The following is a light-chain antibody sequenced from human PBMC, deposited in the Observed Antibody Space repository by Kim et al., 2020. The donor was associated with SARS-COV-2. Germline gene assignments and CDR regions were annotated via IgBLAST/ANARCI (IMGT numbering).Light chain of an antibody. CDR3: QQYNSWPLS. Sequence: VSPGERATLSCRASQSVSNNLAWYQQKVGQAPRLLIYGASTRATAIPARFSGSGSGTEFTLTISSLQSEDFAVYHCQQYNSWPLSFGGGTKVDIK. J-gene: IGKJ4*01. CDR1: QSVSNN. V-gene: IGKV3-15*01. CDR2: GAS.